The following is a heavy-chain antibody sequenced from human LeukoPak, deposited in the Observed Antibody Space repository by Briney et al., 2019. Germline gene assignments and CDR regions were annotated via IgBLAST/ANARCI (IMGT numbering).Heavy chain of an antibody. D-gene: IGHD6-19*01. V-gene: IGHV7-4-1*02. Sequence: ASVKVSCKASGYTFTSYAMNWVRQAPGQGLEWMGWINTNTGNPTYAPGFTGRFVFSLDTSVSTAYLQISSLKTEDTAVYYCARDGQWLVIHYWGQGTLVTVSS. J-gene: IGHJ4*02. CDR1: GYTFTSYA. CDR2: INTNTGNP. CDR3: ARDGQWLVIHY.